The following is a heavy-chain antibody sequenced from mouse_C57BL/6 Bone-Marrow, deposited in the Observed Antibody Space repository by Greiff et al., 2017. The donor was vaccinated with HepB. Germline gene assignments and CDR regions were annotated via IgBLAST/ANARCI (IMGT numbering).Heavy chain of an antibody. D-gene: IGHD1-1*01. V-gene: IGHV7-1*01. CDR2: SRNKANDYTT. CDR3: ARLYYGSSYGYFDV. Sequence: EVKLMESGGGLVQSGRSLRLSCATSGFTFSDFYMEWVRQAPGKGLEWIAASRNKANDYTTEYSASVKGRFIVSRDTSQSILYLQMNALRAEDTAIYYCARLYYGSSYGYFDVWGTGTTVTVSS. J-gene: IGHJ1*03. CDR1: GFTFSDFY.